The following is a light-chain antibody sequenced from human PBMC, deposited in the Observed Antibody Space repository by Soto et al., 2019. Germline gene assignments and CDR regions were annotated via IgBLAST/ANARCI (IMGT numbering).Light chain of an antibody. J-gene: IGLJ2*01. CDR1: SSDVGGYTY. Sequence: QSALTQPASVSGSPGQSITISCTGTSSDVGGYTYVSWYQHHPGKAPQLMIYDVSNRPSGVSSRFSGSKSGNTASLTISGLQAEDEADYYCSSYTGSTTTVVFGGGTKLTVL. CDR3: SSYTGSTTTVV. CDR2: DVS. V-gene: IGLV2-14*03.